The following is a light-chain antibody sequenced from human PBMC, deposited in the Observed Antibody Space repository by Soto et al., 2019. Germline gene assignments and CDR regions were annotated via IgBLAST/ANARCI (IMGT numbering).Light chain of an antibody. Sequence: DVVMTQSPLSLPVTLGQPASISCRSSQSLAYSDGNTYLNWFQQRPGQSPRRLIYKVSNRDSGVPDRLSGSVSGTDVTLKISRVDAEDVDFYCCMKGTHWPPYTFGQVTKLEIK. V-gene: IGKV2-30*01. J-gene: IGKJ2*01. CDR3: MKGTHWPPYT. CDR2: KVS. CDR1: QSLAYSDGNTY.